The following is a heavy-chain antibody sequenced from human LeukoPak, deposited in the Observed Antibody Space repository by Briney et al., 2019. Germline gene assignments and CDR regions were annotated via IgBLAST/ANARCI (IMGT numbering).Heavy chain of an antibody. Sequence: GGSQRLSCAASGFTFRSYWMSWVRQAPGKGLEWVAKIKQDGSGKNYADSVKGRITISRDNAKNSLYLQMDRLRAEDTAVYYCARKGGRNDAFDIWGQGTMVTVSS. CDR2: IKQDGSGK. CDR3: ARKGGRNDAFDI. CDR1: GFTFRSYW. J-gene: IGHJ3*02. D-gene: IGHD1-14*01. V-gene: IGHV3-7*01.